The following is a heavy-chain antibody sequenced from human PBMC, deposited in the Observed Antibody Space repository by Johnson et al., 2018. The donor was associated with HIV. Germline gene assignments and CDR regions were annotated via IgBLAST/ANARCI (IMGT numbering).Heavy chain of an antibody. V-gene: IGHV3-49*03. Sequence: VQLVESGGGLVQPGGSLRLSCAASGFTFSDYYMSWIRQAPGKGLEWVGFIRSKAYGGTTEYAASVKGRFSISRDDSKSIAYLQMDSRKSEETAVYLCTGGLDLRAFQIWGPGTMVTVSS. CDR1: GFTFSDYY. D-gene: IGHD3-16*01. CDR3: TGGLDLRAFQI. CDR2: IRSKAYGGTT. J-gene: IGHJ3*02.